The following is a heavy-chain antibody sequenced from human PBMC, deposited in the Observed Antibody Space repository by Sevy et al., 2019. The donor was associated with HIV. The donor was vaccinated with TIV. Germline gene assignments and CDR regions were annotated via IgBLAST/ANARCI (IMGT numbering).Heavy chain of an antibody. CDR2: IYYSGST. V-gene: IGHV4-59*01. Sequence: SETLSLTCTVSGGSISSYYWSWIRQPPGKGLEWIGYIYYSGSTNYNPSLKSRVTISVDTSKNQFSLKLSSVTAADTALYYSARGGYSSSWIYYYYYYGMDVWGQGTTVTVSS. CDR3: ARGGYSSSWIYYYYYYGMDV. D-gene: IGHD6-13*01. J-gene: IGHJ6*02. CDR1: GGSISSYY.